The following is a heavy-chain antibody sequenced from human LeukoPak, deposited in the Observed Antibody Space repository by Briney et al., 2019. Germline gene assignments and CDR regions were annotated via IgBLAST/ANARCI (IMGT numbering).Heavy chain of an antibody. V-gene: IGHV3-21*01. CDR1: GFTFNTYS. Sequence: GWALRLSCAASGFTFNTYSMNWVRQAPGKGLEWVSSISSSSSYIYYSDSVKGRFTIYIDNAKNSLYLQMNSLRAEDTAVYFCASRYCSGGSCYCDRYWGQGTLVTVSS. CDR2: ISSSSSYI. D-gene: IGHD2-15*01. CDR3: ASRYCSGGSCYCDRY. J-gene: IGHJ4*02.